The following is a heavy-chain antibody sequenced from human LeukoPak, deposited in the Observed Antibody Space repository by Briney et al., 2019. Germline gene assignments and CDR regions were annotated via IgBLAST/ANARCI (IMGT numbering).Heavy chain of an antibody. V-gene: IGHV4-34*01. Sequence: SETLSLTCAVYGGSFSGYYWSWIRQPPGKGLEWIGEINHSGSTNYNPSLKSRVTISVDTSKNQFSLKLSSVTAADTAVYYCARLQARYYDSSGYYTHPFDYWGQGTLVTVSS. D-gene: IGHD3-22*01. CDR2: INHSGST. CDR1: GGSFSGYY. J-gene: IGHJ4*02. CDR3: ARLQARYYDSSGYYTHPFDY.